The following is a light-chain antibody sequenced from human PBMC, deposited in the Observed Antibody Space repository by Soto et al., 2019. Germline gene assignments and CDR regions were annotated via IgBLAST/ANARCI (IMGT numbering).Light chain of an antibody. J-gene: IGLJ3*02. CDR1: SSDVGAYNY. V-gene: IGLV2-14*01. CDR2: EVS. CDR3: TSFTSSSTWV. Sequence: QSALTQPASVSGSPRRSITISCTGTSSDVGAYNYVSWYQQHPGKAPKLMIYEVSNRPSGVSNRFSGSKSGNTASLTISGLQAEDEADYYCTSFTSSSTWVFGGGTKLTVL.